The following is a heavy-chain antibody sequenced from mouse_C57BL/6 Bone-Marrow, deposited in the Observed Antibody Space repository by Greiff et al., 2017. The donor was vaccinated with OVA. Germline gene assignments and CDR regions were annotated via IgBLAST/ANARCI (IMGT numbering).Heavy chain of an antibody. CDR1: GFSLSTSGMG. CDR3: ARRVRGPFGY. J-gene: IGHJ2*01. Sequence: QVTLKVSGPGILQSSQTLSLTCSFSGFSLSTSGMGVSWIRQPSGKGLEWLAHPYWDDAKRYNPFLKSRLPIAKDTSSTQVFLKITSVDTADTATYYCARRVRGPFGYWGQGTTLTVSS. CDR2: PYWDDAK. D-gene: IGHD3-3*01. V-gene: IGHV8-12*01.